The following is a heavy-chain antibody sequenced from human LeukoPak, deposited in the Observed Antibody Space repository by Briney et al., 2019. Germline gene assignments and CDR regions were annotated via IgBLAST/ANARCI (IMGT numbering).Heavy chain of an antibody. CDR1: GFTFSSYA. CDR3: ARGYSGWYGEYYFDY. J-gene: IGHJ4*02. CDR2: ISYDGSSK. D-gene: IGHD6-19*01. Sequence: GGSLRLSCAASGFTFSSYAMHWVRQAPGKGLEWVAVISYDGSSKYYADSVKGRFTISRDNSKNTLYLQMNSLRAEDTAVYYCARGYSGWYGEYYFDYWGQGTLVTVSS. V-gene: IGHV3-30-3*01.